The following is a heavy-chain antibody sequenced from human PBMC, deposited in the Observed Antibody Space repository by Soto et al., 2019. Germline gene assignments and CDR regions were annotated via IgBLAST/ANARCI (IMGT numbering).Heavy chain of an antibody. D-gene: IGHD3-22*01. CDR2: IYYSGST. CDR1: GGSISSSSYY. Sequence: SETLSLTCTVSGGSISSSSYYWGWIRQPPGKGLEWIGSIYYSGSTYYNPSLKSRVTISVDTSKNQFSLKLSSVTAADTAVYYCARVSGYYDSSGYYSGRYYYYGMDVWGQGTTVTVSS. CDR3: ARVSGYYDSSGYYSGRYYYYGMDV. J-gene: IGHJ6*02. V-gene: IGHV4-39*07.